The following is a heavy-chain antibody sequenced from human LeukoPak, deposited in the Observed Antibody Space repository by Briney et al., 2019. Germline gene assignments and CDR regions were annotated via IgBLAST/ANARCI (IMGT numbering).Heavy chain of an antibody. J-gene: IGHJ3*02. Sequence: SETLSLTCAVYGGSFSGYYWSWIRQPPGKGLEWIGEINHSGSTNYNPSLKSRVTISVDTSKNQFSLKLSSVTAADTAVYYCARDQNGSGSYYKDAFDIWGQGTMVTVSS. V-gene: IGHV4-34*01. CDR3: ARDQNGSGSYYKDAFDI. CDR1: GGSFSGYY. CDR2: INHSGST. D-gene: IGHD3-10*01.